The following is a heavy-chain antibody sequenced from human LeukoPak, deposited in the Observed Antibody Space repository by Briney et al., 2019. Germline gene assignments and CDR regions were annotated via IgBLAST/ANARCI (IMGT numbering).Heavy chain of an antibody. CDR1: GGSISSGGYS. Sequence: SETLSLTCAVSGGSISSGGYSWSWIRQPPGKGLEWIGYIYHSGSTYYNPSLKSRVTISVDRSKNQFSLKLSSVTAADTAVYYCATFGGNGFDYWGQGTPVTVSS. CDR3: ATFGGNGFDY. V-gene: IGHV4-30-2*01. CDR2: IYHSGST. J-gene: IGHJ4*02. D-gene: IGHD4-23*01.